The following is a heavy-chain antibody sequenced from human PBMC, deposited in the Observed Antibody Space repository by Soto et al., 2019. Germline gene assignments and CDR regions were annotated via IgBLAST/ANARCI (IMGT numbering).Heavy chain of an antibody. CDR3: ARGQQPSDFDY. J-gene: IGHJ4*02. V-gene: IGHV4-30-2*01. D-gene: IGHD3-10*01. CDR1: GGSISSGGYS. CDR2: IYHSGST. Sequence: PSETLSLTCAVSGGSISSGGYSWSWIRQPPGKGLEWIGYIYHSGSTYYNPSLKSRVTISVDRSKNQFSLKLSSVTAADTAVYYCARGQQPSDFDYWGQGTLVTVSS.